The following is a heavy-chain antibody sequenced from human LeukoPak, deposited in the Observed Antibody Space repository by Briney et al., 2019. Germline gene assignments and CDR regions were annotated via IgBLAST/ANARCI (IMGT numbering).Heavy chain of an antibody. CDR1: GFTFSSYA. V-gene: IGHV3-23*01. CDR3: AKIETTYYYDSSGYYYNWFDP. CDR2: ISGSGGST. Sequence: PGGSLRPTCAASGFTFSSYAMSWVRQAPGKGLESVSAISGSGGSTYYADSVKGRFTISRDNSKNTLYLQMNSLRAEDTAVYYCAKIETTYYYDSSGYYYNWFDPWGQGTLVTVSS. D-gene: IGHD3-22*01. J-gene: IGHJ5*02.